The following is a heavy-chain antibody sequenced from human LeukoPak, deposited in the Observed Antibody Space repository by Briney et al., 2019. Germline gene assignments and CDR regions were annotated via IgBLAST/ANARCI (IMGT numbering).Heavy chain of an antibody. J-gene: IGHJ3*02. D-gene: IGHD1-26*01. CDR2: ISVYNGNT. V-gene: IGHV1-18*01. CDR1: GYTFINYG. CDR3: ARTIGSYSAFDI. Sequence: ASVKVSCKASGYTFINYGISWVRQAPGQGLEWMGWISVYNGNTNYAQKLQGRVTMTTDTSTSTAYMELRSLRFADTAVYYCARTIGSYSAFDIWGQGTMVTVSS.